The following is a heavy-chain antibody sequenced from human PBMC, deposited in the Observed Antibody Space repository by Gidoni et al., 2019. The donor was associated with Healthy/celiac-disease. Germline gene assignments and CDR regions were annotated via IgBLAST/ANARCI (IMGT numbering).Heavy chain of an antibody. CDR1: GFTFSSYG. Sequence: VVQPGRSLRLSCAASGFTFSSYGMHWVRQAPGKGLEWVAVIWYDGSNKYYADSVKGRFTISRDNSKNTLYLQMNSLRAEDTAVYYCARGTATIPFDYWGQGTLVTVSS. J-gene: IGHJ4*02. CDR3: ARGTATIPFDY. CDR2: IWYDGSNK. V-gene: IGHV3-33*01. D-gene: IGHD5-12*01.